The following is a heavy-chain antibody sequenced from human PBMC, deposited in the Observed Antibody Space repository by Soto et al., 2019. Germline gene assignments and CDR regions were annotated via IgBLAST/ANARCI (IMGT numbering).Heavy chain of an antibody. Sequence: VKVSCKASGYSFTGYYIHWVRQAPGQGLEWMGWINPDSGATNYAQNFQGRVTLTSDTSISTASMDLTSLTSDDTAVYYCARGDYGTGGYPFPYFDYWGQGTLVTVSS. D-gene: IGHD2-8*02. CDR1: GYSFTGYY. J-gene: IGHJ4*02. CDR3: ARGDYGTGGYPFPYFDY. CDR2: INPDSGAT. V-gene: IGHV1-2*02.